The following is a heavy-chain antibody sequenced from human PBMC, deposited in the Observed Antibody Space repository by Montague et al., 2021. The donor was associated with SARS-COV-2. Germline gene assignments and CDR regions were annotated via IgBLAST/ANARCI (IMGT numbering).Heavy chain of an antibody. CDR3: TRLPRGSGTWGYFDY. J-gene: IGHJ4*02. CDR1: DGSIRSSY. CDR2: MHDSKTA. Sequence: SETLSLTCTVSDGSIRSSYLNLIRQTTGKGRGRVGYMHDSKTANYDPSIVSRVTGMVDASRNQFSLELSSVTAADTAMYYCTRLPRGSGTWGYFDYWAQGTLATAS. D-gene: IGHD3-10*01. V-gene: IGHV4-59*08.